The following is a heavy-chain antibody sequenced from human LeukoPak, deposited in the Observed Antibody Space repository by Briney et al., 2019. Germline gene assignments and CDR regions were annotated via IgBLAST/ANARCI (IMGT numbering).Heavy chain of an antibody. J-gene: IGHJ4*02. CDR2: INPSGGST. CDR3: ASNPPNTGDFYY. CDR1: GYTFTSYY. Sequence: GASVKVSCKASGYTFTSYYMHWVRQAPGQGLEWMGIINPSGGSTSYAQKFQGRVTMTRDTSTSTVYMELSSLRSEDTAIYYCASNPPNTGDFYYWGLGTLVTVSS. D-gene: IGHD1-1*01. V-gene: IGHV1-46*01.